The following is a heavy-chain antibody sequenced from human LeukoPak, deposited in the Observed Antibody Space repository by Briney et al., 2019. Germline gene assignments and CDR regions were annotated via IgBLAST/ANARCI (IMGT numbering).Heavy chain of an antibody. Sequence: SETLSLTCTVSGGSISSYYWSWIRQPPGKGLEWIGYIYYSGSTNYNPSLKSRVTISVDTSKNQFSLKLSSVTAADTAVYYCAREGTVQSFDYWGQGTLATVSS. D-gene: IGHD1-1*01. J-gene: IGHJ4*02. CDR2: IYYSGST. CDR3: AREGTVQSFDY. CDR1: GGSISSYY. V-gene: IGHV4-59*01.